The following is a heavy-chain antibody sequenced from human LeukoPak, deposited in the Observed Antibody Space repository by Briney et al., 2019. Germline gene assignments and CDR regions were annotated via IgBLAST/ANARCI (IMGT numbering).Heavy chain of an antibody. CDR1: GGSFSGYY. J-gene: IGHJ6*02. Sequence: MTSETLSLTCAVYGGSFSGYYWSWIRQPPGKGLEWIGEINHSGSTNYNPSLKSRVTISVDTSKNQFSLKVNSVTAADTGVYYCARDRLRFLSYGMDVWGRGTTVTVSS. D-gene: IGHD3-3*01. CDR2: INHSGST. CDR3: ARDRLRFLSYGMDV. V-gene: IGHV4-34*01.